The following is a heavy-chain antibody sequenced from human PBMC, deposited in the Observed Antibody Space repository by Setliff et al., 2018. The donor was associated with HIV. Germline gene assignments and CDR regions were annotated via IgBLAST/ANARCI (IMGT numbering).Heavy chain of an antibody. CDR3: AKDQAVVTPRYDAFDI. Sequence: GASVKVSCKASGYTFPNYYFHWVRQAPGQGLEWMGLINPSGGRTSYAQKFQGRLTMTRDTSRSTVYIRLSSLRAADTAVYYCAKDQAVVTPRYDAFDIWGQGTMVTVSS. CDR2: INPSGGRT. V-gene: IGHV1-46*01. CDR1: GYTFPNYY. D-gene: IGHD2-15*01. J-gene: IGHJ3*02.